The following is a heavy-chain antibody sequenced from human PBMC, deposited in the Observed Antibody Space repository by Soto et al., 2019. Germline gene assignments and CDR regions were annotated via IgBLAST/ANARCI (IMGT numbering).Heavy chain of an antibody. J-gene: IGHJ4*02. Sequence: EVQLLESGGGLVQPGGSLRLSCAASGFTFSSYAMSWVRQAPGKGLEWVSAISGSGGSTYYADSVKGRFTISRDNSKNTLYLQMNSLIAEDTAVYYCAKDGAEWELPFDYWGQGTLVTVSS. CDR1: GFTFSSYA. CDR3: AKDGAEWELPFDY. D-gene: IGHD1-26*01. CDR2: ISGSGGST. V-gene: IGHV3-23*01.